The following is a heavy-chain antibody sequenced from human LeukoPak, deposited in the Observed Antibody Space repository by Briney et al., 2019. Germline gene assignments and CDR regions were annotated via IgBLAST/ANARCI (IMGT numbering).Heavy chain of an antibody. D-gene: IGHD3-10*01. V-gene: IGHV1-18*01. Sequence: ASVKVSCKASGYTFTSYGISWVRQAPGQGLEWMGWISAYNGDTNYAQKLQGRVTMTTDTSTSTAYMELRSLRSDDTAVYYCARDKYGSGSYSGSAFDYWGQGTLVTVSS. CDR2: ISAYNGDT. CDR1: GYTFTSYG. CDR3: ARDKYGSGSYSGSAFDY. J-gene: IGHJ4*02.